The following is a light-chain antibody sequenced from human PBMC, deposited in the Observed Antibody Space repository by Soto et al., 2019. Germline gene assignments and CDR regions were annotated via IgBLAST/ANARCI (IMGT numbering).Light chain of an antibody. CDR3: AAWDDSLNGRV. Sequence: QSVLTQPPSASGTPGQRVTISCSGSSXNIGSNTVNWYQQLPGTAPKLLIYSNNQRPSGVPDRFSGSKSGTSASLAISGLQSEDEADYYCAAWDDSLNGRVFGTGTKVTVL. CDR2: SNN. CDR1: SXNIGSNT. J-gene: IGLJ1*01. V-gene: IGLV1-44*01.